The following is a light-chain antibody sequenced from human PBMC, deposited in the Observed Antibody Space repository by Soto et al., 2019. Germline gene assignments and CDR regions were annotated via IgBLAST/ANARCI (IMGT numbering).Light chain of an antibody. J-gene: IGKJ4*01. CDR1: QGLVFRDGNTF. CDR2: QVS. Sequence: DVVLTQSPLSLPVTLGQPASISCRSSQGLVFRDGNTFLSWIQQRPGQSPRRLIYQVSKRDSGDPDRFSGSGSGTDFTLRISRVDAEDVGIYYCLQATHWPLTFGGGTRVEI. CDR3: LQATHWPLT. V-gene: IGKV2-30*01.